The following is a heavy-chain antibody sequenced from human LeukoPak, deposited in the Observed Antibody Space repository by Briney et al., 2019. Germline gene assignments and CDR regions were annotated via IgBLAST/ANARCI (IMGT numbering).Heavy chain of an antibody. Sequence: SETLSLTCAVSGGSISSYYWSWIRQPPGKGLEWIGSIYHSGSTYYNPSLKSRVTISVDTSKNQFSLKLSSVTAADTAVYYCARGQWLVSSNWFDPWGQGTLVTVSS. CDR2: IYHSGST. V-gene: IGHV4-38-2*01. CDR1: GGSISSYY. CDR3: ARGQWLVSSNWFDP. J-gene: IGHJ5*02. D-gene: IGHD6-19*01.